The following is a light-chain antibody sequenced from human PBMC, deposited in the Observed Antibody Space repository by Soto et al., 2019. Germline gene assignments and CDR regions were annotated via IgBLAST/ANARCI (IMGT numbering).Light chain of an antibody. J-gene: IGLJ3*02. CDR2: LNSDGSH. Sequence: QPVLTQSPSASASLGASVKLTCTLSSGHSSYAIAWHQQQPEKGPRYLMKLNSDGSHSKGDGIPDRFSGSSSGAERYLTIASLRYEDEADYYCQTWGTGIPWVFGGGTKVTVL. CDR1: SGHSSYA. V-gene: IGLV4-69*01. CDR3: QTWGTGIPWV.